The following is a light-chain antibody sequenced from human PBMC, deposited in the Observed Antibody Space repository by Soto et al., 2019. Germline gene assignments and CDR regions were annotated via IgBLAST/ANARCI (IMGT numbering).Light chain of an antibody. J-gene: IGKJ5*01. V-gene: IGKV1-39*01. Sequence: DIQMTQSPSSLSASVGDRVTITCRASQSISSFLNWHQHKPGKAPKVLIYGASSLQSGVPSRFSGSGSGTYFSLTISSLHPEDFATYYCLQGYSTPITFGQGTRLDSK. CDR2: GAS. CDR3: LQGYSTPIT. CDR1: QSISSF.